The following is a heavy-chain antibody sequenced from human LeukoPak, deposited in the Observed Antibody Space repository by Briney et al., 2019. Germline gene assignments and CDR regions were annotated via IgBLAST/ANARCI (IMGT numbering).Heavy chain of an antibody. Sequence: SVKVSCKASGGTFSSYAISWVRQAPGQGLEWVGGIIPIFGTANYAQKFQGRVTITADESTSTAYMELSSLRSEDTAVYYCARDCPGSFSRCMDVWGQGTTVTVSS. J-gene: IGHJ6*02. V-gene: IGHV1-69*13. CDR2: IIPIFGTA. D-gene: IGHD2-15*01. CDR3: ARDCPGSFSRCMDV. CDR1: GGTFSSYA.